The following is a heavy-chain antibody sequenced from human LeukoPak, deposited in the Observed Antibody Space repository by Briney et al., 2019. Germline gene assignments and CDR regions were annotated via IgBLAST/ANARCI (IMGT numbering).Heavy chain of an antibody. CDR1: GFTFSSYS. D-gene: IGHD2-15*01. J-gene: IGHJ6*02. V-gene: IGHV3-21*01. CDR2: ISSSSSYI. Sequence: GGSLRLSCAASGFTFSSYSMNWVRQAPGKGLEWVSSISSSSSYIYYADSVKGRFTISRDNAKNSLYLQMNSLRAEDTAVYYCAREGGGGYCSGGSCSLRPYYYYYGMDVWGQGTTVTVSS. CDR3: AREGGGGYCSGGSCSLRPYYYYYGMDV.